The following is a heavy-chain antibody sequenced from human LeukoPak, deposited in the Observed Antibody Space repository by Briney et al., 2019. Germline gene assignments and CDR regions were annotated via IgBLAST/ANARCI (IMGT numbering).Heavy chain of an antibody. D-gene: IGHD5-18*01. CDR2: ITSSGTYI. V-gene: IGHV3-21*04. CDR3: ARGQGYSYGYEWFDP. Sequence: GGSLRLSCAASGFTFNNYNMNWVRQAPGKALEWVSSITSSGTYIFYADSVKGRFTISRDNAKNSLYLQINSLGPEDTAVYYCARGQGYSYGYEWFDPWGQGTLVTVSS. CDR1: GFTFNNYN. J-gene: IGHJ5*02.